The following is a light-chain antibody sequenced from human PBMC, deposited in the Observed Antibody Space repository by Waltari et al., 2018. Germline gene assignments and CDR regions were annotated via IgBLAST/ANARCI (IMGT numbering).Light chain of an antibody. CDR1: ISNTGSTT. Sequence: QSVLTQPPSASGTPGQRVTSSCSGSISNTGSTTVNWYQQLPGTAPKLLIFTNDQRPSGVPDRFSGSKSGTSASLAISGLQSDDEADYYCAAWDDYLNAWVFGGGTKLTVL. J-gene: IGLJ3*02. CDR2: TND. CDR3: AAWDDYLNAWV. V-gene: IGLV1-44*01.